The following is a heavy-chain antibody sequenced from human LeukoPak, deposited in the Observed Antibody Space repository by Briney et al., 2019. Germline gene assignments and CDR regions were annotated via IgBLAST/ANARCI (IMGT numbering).Heavy chain of an antibody. CDR2: INPNSGGT. V-gene: IGHV1-2*02. CDR1: GYTFTGYY. Sequence: GASVKVSCKASGYTFTGYYMHWVRQAPGQGLEWMGWINPNSGGTNYAQKFQGRVTMTRDTSISTAYMELRSLRSDDTAVYYCARLQSDSHSAQDYWGQGTPVTVSS. CDR3: ARLQSDSHSAQDY. J-gene: IGHJ4*02. D-gene: IGHD4-11*01.